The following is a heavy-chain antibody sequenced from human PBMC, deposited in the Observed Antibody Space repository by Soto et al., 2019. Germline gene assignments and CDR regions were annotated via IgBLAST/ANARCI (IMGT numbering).Heavy chain of an antibody. CDR1: GFTVSSSY. J-gene: IGHJ4*02. V-gene: IGHV3-53*01. CDR3: ARDYDDSGYDY. Sequence: EVQLVESGGGLIQPGGSLRLSCAASGFTVSSSYVSWVRQAPGKGLEWVSIIYSGGSTYYADSVKGRFTISRDNSKNTLYLQMNSLRAEDTAVYYCARDYDDSGYDYWGQETLVTVSS. CDR2: IYSGGST. D-gene: IGHD3-22*01.